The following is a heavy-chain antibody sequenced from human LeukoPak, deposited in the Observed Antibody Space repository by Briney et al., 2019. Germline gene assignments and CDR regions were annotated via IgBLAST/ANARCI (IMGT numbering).Heavy chain of an antibody. V-gene: IGHV3-7*01. CDR1: GFTFSNYW. D-gene: IGHD2-21*01. J-gene: IGHJ4*02. CDR3: ARVPGVYLLFDY. Sequence: GSLRLSCTVSGFTFSNYWMSWVRQAPGRGLEWVANIKQDGGEKYYVESVKGRFTISRDDAKNSLYLQMNSLRAEDTAVYYCARVPGVYLLFDYWGQGTLVTVSS. CDR2: IKQDGGEK.